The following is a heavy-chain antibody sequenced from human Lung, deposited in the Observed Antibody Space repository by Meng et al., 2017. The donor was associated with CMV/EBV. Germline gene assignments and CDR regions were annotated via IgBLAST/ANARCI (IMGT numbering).Heavy chain of an antibody. D-gene: IGHD1-7*01. CDR1: GGSITSGNYY. Sequence: SETXSLXXTVSGGSITSGNYYWTWIRQHPGKGLEWIGFIYHGGSTDYNPSLKSRLTISVDTSKNQFSLKLSSVTAADTAVYYCARDRFSITGTTYLGFGMDVWGQGTTVXVSS. V-gene: IGHV4-31*03. CDR2: IYHGGST. CDR3: ARDRFSITGTTYLGFGMDV. J-gene: IGHJ6*02.